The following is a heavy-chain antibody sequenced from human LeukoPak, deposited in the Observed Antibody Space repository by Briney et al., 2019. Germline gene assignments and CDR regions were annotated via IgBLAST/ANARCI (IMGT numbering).Heavy chain of an antibody. J-gene: IGHJ5*02. CDR3: AKESNWFDP. Sequence: GGSLRLSCAASGFTFSSYGMHWVRQAPVKGLEWVAFIHYDGSDKYYADSVKGRFTISRDNSKNTLYLQMDSLRIEDTAVYYCAKESNWFDPWGQGTLVTVSS. CDR2: IHYDGSDK. V-gene: IGHV3-30*02. CDR1: GFTFSSYG.